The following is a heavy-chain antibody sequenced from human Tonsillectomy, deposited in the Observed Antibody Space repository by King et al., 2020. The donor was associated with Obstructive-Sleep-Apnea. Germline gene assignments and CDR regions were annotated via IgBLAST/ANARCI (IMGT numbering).Heavy chain of an antibody. Sequence: QLVQSGGGLVQPGGSLRLSCAASGFTFSSYAMHWVRQAPGKGLEYVSAISSNGGSTYYANSVKGRFTISRDNSNNTLYLQMGCLRAEDMAVYYCARADKYYDILTGYDYWGQGTLVTVSS. J-gene: IGHJ4*02. CDR3: ARADKYYDILTGYDY. CDR2: ISSNGGST. CDR1: GFTFSSYA. V-gene: IGHV3-64*01. D-gene: IGHD3-9*01.